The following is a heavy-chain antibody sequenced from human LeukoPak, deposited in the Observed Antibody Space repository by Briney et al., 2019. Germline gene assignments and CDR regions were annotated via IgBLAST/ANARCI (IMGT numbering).Heavy chain of an antibody. D-gene: IGHD1-1*01. CDR1: GFYFSGYS. CDR2: INTGSTYM. CDR3: ARVEATTGRNYHYYYMDV. J-gene: IGHJ6*03. Sequence: GGSLRLSCAASGFYFSGYSMNWVRQAPGKGLEWVSSINTGSTYMYYADSVKGRFTISRDNAKNSLHLQMYSLRAEDTAVYFCARVEATTGRNYHYYYMDVWGKGTTVTVSS. V-gene: IGHV3-21*01.